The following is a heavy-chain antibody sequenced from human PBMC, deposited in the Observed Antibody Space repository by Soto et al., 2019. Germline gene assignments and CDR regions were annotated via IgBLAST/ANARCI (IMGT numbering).Heavy chain of an antibody. V-gene: IGHV1-8*01. Sequence: ASVKVSCKASGYTFTSYDINWVRQATGQGLEWMGWMNPNSGNTGYAQKFQGRVTMTRNTSISTAYMELSSLRSEDTAVYYCARGTGTTRRYYYYGMDVWGQGTTVTV. CDR3: ARGTGTTRRYYYYGMDV. J-gene: IGHJ6*02. CDR1: GYTFTSYD. D-gene: IGHD1-7*01. CDR2: MNPNSGNT.